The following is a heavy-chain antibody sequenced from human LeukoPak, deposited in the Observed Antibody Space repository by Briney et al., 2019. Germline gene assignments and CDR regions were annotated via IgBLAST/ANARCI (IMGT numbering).Heavy chain of an antibody. Sequence: GGSLRLSCAASGFTVSSNYMSWVRQAPGKGLEWVSVIYSGGSTYYADSVKGRFTISRDNSKNTLYLQMNSLRAEDTAVYYCTTVTTHYYFDYWGQGTLVTVSS. J-gene: IGHJ4*02. D-gene: IGHD4-17*01. CDR3: TTVTTHYYFDY. V-gene: IGHV3-66*01. CDR2: IYSGGST. CDR1: GFTVSSNY.